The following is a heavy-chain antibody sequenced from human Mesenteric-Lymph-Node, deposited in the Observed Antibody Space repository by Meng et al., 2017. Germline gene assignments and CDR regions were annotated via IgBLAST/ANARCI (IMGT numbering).Heavy chain of an antibody. J-gene: IGHJ4*02. V-gene: IGHV1-69*05. CDR2: IIPIFGTA. CDR1: GGTFSSHA. CDR3: ARAFVAVAGTPDLTFGY. D-gene: IGHD6-19*01. Sequence: SVKVSCKASGGTFSSHAISWVRQAPGQGLEWMGGIIPIFGTANYAQKFQGRVTITTDESTSTAYMELSSLRSEDTAVYYCARAFVAVAGTPDLTFGYWGQGTLVTVSS.